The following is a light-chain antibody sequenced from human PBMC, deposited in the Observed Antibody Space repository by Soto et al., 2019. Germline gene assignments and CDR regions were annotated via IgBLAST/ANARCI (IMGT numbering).Light chain of an antibody. CDR2: DAS. CDR3: QQYNTWRSIS. J-gene: IGKJ1*01. CDR1: HRVNTY. Sequence: EIVMTQSPATLSVSPGEGATLSCRASHRVNTYLAWYQQRPGQAPRLLIYDASTRATGIPARFSGSGSGTEFTLTISSLQSEDFAAYYCQQYNTWRSISFGQGTKVDI. V-gene: IGKV3-15*01.